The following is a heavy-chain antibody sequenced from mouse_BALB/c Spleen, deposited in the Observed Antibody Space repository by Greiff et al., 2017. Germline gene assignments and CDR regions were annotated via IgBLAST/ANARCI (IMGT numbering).Heavy chain of an antibody. CDR2: ISSGGST. D-gene: IGHD1-1*01. CDR3: ARETGVVDY. CDR1: GFTFSSYA. Sequence: EVQVVESGGGLVKPGGSLKLSCAASGFTFSSYAMSWVRQTPEKRLEWVASISSGGSTYYPDSVKGRFTISRDNARNILYLQMSSLRSEDTAMYYCARETGVVDYWGQGTTLTVSS. V-gene: IGHV5-6-5*01. J-gene: IGHJ2*01.